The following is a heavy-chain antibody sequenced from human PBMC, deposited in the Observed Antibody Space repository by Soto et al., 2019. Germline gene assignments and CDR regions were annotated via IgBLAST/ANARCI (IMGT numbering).Heavy chain of an antibody. CDR1: GETFSVDY. Sequence: SETMYITCAVYGETFSVDYWSLIRTPPGKGLEWIGEINHSGSTNYNPSLKSRVTISVDTSKNQFSLKLSSVTAADTAVYYCARDGSGSHKFYDYYYMDVWGKGTTVTGSS. CDR2: INHSGST. V-gene: IGHV4-34*01. D-gene: IGHD3-10*01. J-gene: IGHJ6*03. CDR3: ARDGSGSHKFYDYYYMDV.